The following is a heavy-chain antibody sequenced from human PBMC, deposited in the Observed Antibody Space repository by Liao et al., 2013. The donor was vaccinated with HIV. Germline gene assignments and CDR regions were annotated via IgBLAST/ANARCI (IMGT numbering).Heavy chain of an antibody. J-gene: IGHJ3*01. CDR1: GGSISSGNNY. D-gene: IGHD3-3*01. Sequence: QVQLQESGPGLAKPSQTLSLTCTVSGGSISSGNNYWSWIRQPAGKGLEWIGRIYTSGNTNYNPSLKSRVTMSVDTSKNQFSLKLTSVTAADTAVYFCAARITISGVAIPHALDVWGQGTMVAVSS. V-gene: IGHV4-61*02. CDR2: IYTSGNT. CDR3: AARITISGVAIPHALDV.